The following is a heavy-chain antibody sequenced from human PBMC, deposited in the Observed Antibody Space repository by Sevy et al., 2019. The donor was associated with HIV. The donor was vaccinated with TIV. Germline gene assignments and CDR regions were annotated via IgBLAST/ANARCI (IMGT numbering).Heavy chain of an antibody. CDR2: IWYDGRTK. D-gene: IGHD1-1*01. V-gene: IGHV3-33*01. J-gene: IGHJ5*01. Sequence: RGSLRLSCSASGFTFRSFSMHWVRQAPGKGLEWVAAIWYDGRTKQYADSVKGRFTISRDNSKNMLNLEMNSLRAEDTALYFCARDSARVIVPTAGFDSWGQGTVVTVSS. CDR3: ARDSARVIVPTAGFDS. CDR1: GFTFRSFS.